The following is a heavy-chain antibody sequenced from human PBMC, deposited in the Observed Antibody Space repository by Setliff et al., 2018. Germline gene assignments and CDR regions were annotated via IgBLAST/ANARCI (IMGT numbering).Heavy chain of an antibody. J-gene: IGHJ4*02. CDR2: ISPVGST. CDR1: GGSGSFSGYY. V-gene: IGHV4-34*01. Sequence: LSLTCGFSGGSGSFSGYYWSWIRQPPGKGLEWIGEISPVGSTNCNPSLRSRVTMSVDTSKNRFSLNLTSVTAADTAVYYCARGRNIAARLLDSWGQGTLVTVSS. D-gene: IGHD6-6*01. CDR3: ARGRNIAARLLDS.